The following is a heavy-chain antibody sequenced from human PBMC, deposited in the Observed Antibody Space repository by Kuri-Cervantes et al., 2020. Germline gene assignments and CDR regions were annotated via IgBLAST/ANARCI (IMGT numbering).Heavy chain of an antibody. J-gene: IGHJ4*03. CDR1: GFTFSSYA. D-gene: IGHD3-10*01. CDR2: ISYDGSNK. Sequence: GESLKISCAASGFTFSSYAMHWVRQAPGKGLEWVAVISYDGSNKYYADSVKGRFTISRDNSKNTLYLQMNSLRAEDTAVYYCRGVGDYWGQGTTVTVSS. V-gene: IGHV3-30-3*01. CDR3: RGVGDY.